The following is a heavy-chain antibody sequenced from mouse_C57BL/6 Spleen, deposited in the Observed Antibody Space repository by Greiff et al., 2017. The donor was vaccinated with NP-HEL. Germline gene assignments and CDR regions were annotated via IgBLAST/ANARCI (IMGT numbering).Heavy chain of an antibody. J-gene: IGHJ4*01. V-gene: IGHV1-15*01. CDR2: IDPETGGT. D-gene: IGHD1-1*01. CDR1: GYTFTDYE. CDR3: TRSRNYYGSSYWYAMDY. Sequence: QVQLQQSGAELVRPGASVTLSCKASGYTFTDYEMHWVKQTPVHGLEWIGAIDPETGGTAYNQKFKGKAILTADKSSSTAYMELRSLTSEDSAVYYCTRSRNYYGSSYWYAMDYWGQGTSVTVSS.